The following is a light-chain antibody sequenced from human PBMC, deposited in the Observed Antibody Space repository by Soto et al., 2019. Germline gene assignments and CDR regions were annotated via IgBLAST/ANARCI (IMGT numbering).Light chain of an antibody. J-gene: IGKJ1*01. CDR1: QTVRNNY. Sequence: EIVLTQSPATLSLSPVERATLSGRASQTVRNNYLAWYQQKPGQAPRLLIYDASSRATGIPDRFSGGGSGTDFTLTISRLEPEDFAVYYCQQYNNWPWTFGQGTKVDI. CDR3: QQYNNWPWT. V-gene: IGKV3D-20*02. CDR2: DAS.